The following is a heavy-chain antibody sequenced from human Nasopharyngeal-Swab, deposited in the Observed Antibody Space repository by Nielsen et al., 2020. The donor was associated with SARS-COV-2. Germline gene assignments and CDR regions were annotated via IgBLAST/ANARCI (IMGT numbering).Heavy chain of an antibody. J-gene: IGHJ6*02. V-gene: IGHV3-30*18. Sequence: GESLKISCAASGFTFSSYGMHWVRQAPGKGLEWVAVISYDGSNKYYADSVKGRFTISRDNSKNTLYLQMNSLRAEDTAVYYCAKDLYDYVWGSYRDYYYGMDVWDQGTTVTVSS. CDR1: GFTFSSYG. CDR2: ISYDGSNK. D-gene: IGHD3-16*02. CDR3: AKDLYDYVWGSYRDYYYGMDV.